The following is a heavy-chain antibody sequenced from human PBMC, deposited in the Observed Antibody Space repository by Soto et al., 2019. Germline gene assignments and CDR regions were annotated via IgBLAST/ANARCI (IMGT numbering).Heavy chain of an antibody. V-gene: IGHV4-30-4*01. D-gene: IGHD2-15*01. Sequence: SETLSLTCTVSGGSISSGDYYWSWIRQPPGKGLEWIGYIYYSGSTYYNPSLKSRVTISVDTSKNQFSLKLSSVTAADTAVYYCAMISRCSGGSCYPNYWYFDLWGRGTLVNVS. CDR3: AMISRCSGGSCYPNYWYFDL. CDR2: IYYSGST. J-gene: IGHJ2*01. CDR1: GGSISSGDYY.